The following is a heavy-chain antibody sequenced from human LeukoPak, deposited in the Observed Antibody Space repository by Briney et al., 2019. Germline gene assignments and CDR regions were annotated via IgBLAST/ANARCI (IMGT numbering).Heavy chain of an antibody. Sequence: SETLSLTCTVSGGSISSYYWSWIRQPPGKGLEWIGNIYYSGSTNYNPSLESRVTISVDTSKNQFSLKLSSVTAADTAVYYCGSGYSSSWVFDYWGQGTLVTVSS. V-gene: IGHV4-59*08. CDR2: IYYSGST. CDR1: GGSISSYY. D-gene: IGHD6-13*01. CDR3: GSGYSSSWVFDY. J-gene: IGHJ4*02.